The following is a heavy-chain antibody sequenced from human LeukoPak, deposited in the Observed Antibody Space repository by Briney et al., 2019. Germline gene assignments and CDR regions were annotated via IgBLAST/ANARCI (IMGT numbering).Heavy chain of an antibody. CDR2: ISYDGNEK. CDR3: VRAPSPIP. Sequence: PGGSLRLFCAASGFTFSTYCIRWVRQAPGKGLEWVAFISYDGNEKYYADSVKGRFTISRDNSKNTLYLQMNSLMGDDTAVYYCVRAPSPIPWGQGTLVTVSS. D-gene: IGHD1-26*01. V-gene: IGHV3-30*02. J-gene: IGHJ5*02. CDR1: GFTFSTYC.